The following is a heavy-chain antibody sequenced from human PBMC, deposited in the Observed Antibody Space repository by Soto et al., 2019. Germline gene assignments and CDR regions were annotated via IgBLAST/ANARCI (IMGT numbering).Heavy chain of an antibody. CDR2: IYYSGTT. Sequence: PSETLSLTCPFSGGSISNHYWTWIRQPPGKGLEWIGYIYYSGTTNYNPSLKSRVTISVDTSKNQFSLKLSSVTAADTAVYYCARLVGATGWFDPWGQGTLVTSPQ. CDR1: GGSISNHY. J-gene: IGHJ5*02. D-gene: IGHD1-26*01. CDR3: ARLVGATGWFDP. V-gene: IGHV4-59*11.